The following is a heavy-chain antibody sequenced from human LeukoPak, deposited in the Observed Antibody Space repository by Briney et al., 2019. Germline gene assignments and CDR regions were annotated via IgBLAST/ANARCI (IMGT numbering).Heavy chain of an antibody. Sequence: PSETLSLTCTVSGGSISSGGYYWSWIRQHPGKGLEWIGYIYYSGSTYYNPSLKSRVTISVDTSKNQFSLKLRSVTAADTAVYYCARVDCSSTSCPRWFDPWGQGTLVTVSS. J-gene: IGHJ5*02. CDR2: IYYSGST. D-gene: IGHD2-2*01. V-gene: IGHV4-31*03. CDR1: GGSISSGGYY. CDR3: ARVDCSSTSCPRWFDP.